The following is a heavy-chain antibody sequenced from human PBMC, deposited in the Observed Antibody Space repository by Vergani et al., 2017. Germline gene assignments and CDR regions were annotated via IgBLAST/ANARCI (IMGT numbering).Heavy chain of an antibody. CDR1: GFTFSSYS. Sequence: EVQLVESGGGLVKPGGSLRLSCAASGFTFSSYSMNWVRQAPGKGLEWVSSISSSSSYIYYADSVKGRFTISRDNAKNSLYLQMNILRAEDTAVYYCARELDIVVVPAATGLDVWGKGTTVTVSS. CDR3: ARELDIVVVPAATGLDV. CDR2: ISSSSSYI. J-gene: IGHJ6*04. D-gene: IGHD2-2*01. V-gene: IGHV3-21*01.